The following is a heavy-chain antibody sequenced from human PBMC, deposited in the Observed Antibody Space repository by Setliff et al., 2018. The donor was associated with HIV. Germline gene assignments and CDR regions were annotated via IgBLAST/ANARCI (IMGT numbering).Heavy chain of an antibody. J-gene: IGHJ6*03. CDR1: GGAITNSRHY. D-gene: IGHD4-4*01. Sequence: PSETLSLTCAVSGGAITNSRHYWVWIRQSPGKGLEWIGTRISDSATTSVNPSLKSRVTISLDTSKKPFSLKVISVTAADTAIYYCARGKHDFSNYGSSDYFYYMDVWGKGTTVTVSS. V-gene: IGHV4-39*07. CDR3: ARGKHDFSNYGSSDYFYYMDV. CDR2: ISDSATT.